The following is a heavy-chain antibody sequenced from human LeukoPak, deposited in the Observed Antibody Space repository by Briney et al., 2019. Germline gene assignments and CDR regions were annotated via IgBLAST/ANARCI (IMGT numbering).Heavy chain of an antibody. V-gene: IGHV1-2*02. J-gene: IGHJ5*02. CDR2: INPNSSGT. Sequence: ASVKVSCKASGYTFTGYYMHWVRQAPGQGLEWMGWINPNSSGTNYAQKFQGRVTMTRDTSISTAYMELSRLRSDDTAVYYCARIYSSGSNWFDPWGQGTLVTVSS. D-gene: IGHD6-19*01. CDR1: GYTFTGYY. CDR3: ARIYSSGSNWFDP.